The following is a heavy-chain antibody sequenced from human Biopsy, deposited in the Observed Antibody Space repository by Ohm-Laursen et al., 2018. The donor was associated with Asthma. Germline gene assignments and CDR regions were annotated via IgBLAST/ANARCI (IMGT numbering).Heavy chain of an antibody. Sequence: SLRLSCAASGFSFDDCAMHWVRQAPGKGLEWVSSISWNSGNIDYADSVKGRFTISRDNSMNTLHLHMNSLRVEDTAVYYCARGLDYSGRSGFDYWGQGTLVTVSS. CDR1: GFSFDDCA. V-gene: IGHV3-9*01. D-gene: IGHD3-10*01. J-gene: IGHJ4*02. CDR2: ISWNSGNI. CDR3: ARGLDYSGRSGFDY.